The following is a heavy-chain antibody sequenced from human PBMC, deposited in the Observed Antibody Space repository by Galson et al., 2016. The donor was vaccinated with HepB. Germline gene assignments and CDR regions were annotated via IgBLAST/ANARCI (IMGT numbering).Heavy chain of an antibody. D-gene: IGHD3-10*01. Sequence: SLRLSCAASGFTFSNYAMSWVRQPPGKGLEWVSTISGTGGRAHYADSVKGRFTISRDNSKNTLFLQRGSLRVEDTAVYYCAKGLHGSGSYAFDNWGQGTLVTVSS. CDR3: AKGLHGSGSYAFDN. CDR1: GFTFSNYA. CDR2: ISGTGGRA. J-gene: IGHJ4*02. V-gene: IGHV3-23*01.